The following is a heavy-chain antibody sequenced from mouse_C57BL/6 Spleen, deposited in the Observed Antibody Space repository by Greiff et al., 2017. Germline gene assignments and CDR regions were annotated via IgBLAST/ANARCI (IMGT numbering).Heavy chain of an antibody. Sequence: EVKLMESGGGLVKPGGSLKLSCAASGFTFSDYGMHWVRQAPEKGLAWVAYISSGSSTIYYADTVKGRFTISRDNAKNTLFLQMTSLRSEDTAMYYCARLYGSRDYYAMDYWGQGTSVTVSS. V-gene: IGHV5-17*01. J-gene: IGHJ4*01. CDR3: ARLYGSRDYYAMDY. CDR2: ISSGSSTI. CDR1: GFTFSDYG. D-gene: IGHD1-1*01.